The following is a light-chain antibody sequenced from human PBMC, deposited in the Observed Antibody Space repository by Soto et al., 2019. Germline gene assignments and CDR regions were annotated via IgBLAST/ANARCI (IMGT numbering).Light chain of an antibody. J-gene: IGLJ1*01. CDR1: SSDVGGYNY. Sequence: QSALTQPASVSGSHLQSITISCTGTSSDVGGYNYVSWYQQHPGKAPKLMIYDVSNRPSGVSNRFSGSKSGNTASLTISGLQAEDEADYYCSSYTSSKVFGTGTKVTVL. V-gene: IGLV2-14*01. CDR2: DVS. CDR3: SSYTSSKV.